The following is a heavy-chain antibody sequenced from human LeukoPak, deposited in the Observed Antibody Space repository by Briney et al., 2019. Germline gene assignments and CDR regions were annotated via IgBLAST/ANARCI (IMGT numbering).Heavy chain of an antibody. J-gene: IGHJ4*02. CDR1: GGTFSSYA. CDR2: IIPIFGTA. CDR3: ASDPYSSGWYYFDY. D-gene: IGHD6-19*01. Sequence: SVKVSCKASGGTFSSYAISWVRQAPGQGLEWMGRIIPIFGTAYYAQKFQGRVTITTDESTSTAESTSTAYMELSSLRSEDTAVYYCASDPYSSGWYYFDYWGQGTLVTVSS. V-gene: IGHV1-69*05.